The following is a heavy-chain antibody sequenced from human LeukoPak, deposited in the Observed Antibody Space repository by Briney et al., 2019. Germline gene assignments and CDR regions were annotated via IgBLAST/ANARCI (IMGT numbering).Heavy chain of an antibody. J-gene: IGHJ3*02. D-gene: IGHD2-2*01. CDR3: ARGCSSTSCQGAFDI. CDR2: IIPILGIA. V-gene: IGHV1-69*04. Sequence: GASVKVSCKASGGTFSSYAISWVRQAPGQGLEWMGRIIPILGIANYAQKFQGRVTITADKSTSTAYMELSSLRSEDTVVYYCARGCSSTSCQGAFDIWGQGTMVTVSS. CDR1: GGTFSSYA.